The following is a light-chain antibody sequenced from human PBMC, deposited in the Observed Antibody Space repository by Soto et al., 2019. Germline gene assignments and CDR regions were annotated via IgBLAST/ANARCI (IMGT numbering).Light chain of an antibody. CDR3: SSSEGNNNFVL. J-gene: IGLJ1*01. CDR2: DVS. Sequence: QSVLTQPPSASGSPGQSVTISCTGTSSDVGGYNDVSWYQHHPGKAPKLMIYDVSNRPSGVPDRFSGSKSGNTASLTVSGLQAEDEADDYCSSSEGNNNFVLFGTGTKVTVL. CDR1: SSDVGGYND. V-gene: IGLV2-8*01.